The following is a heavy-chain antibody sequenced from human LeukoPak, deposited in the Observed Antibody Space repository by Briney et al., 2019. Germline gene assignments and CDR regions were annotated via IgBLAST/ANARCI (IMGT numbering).Heavy chain of an antibody. CDR3: ARGDNSIASFDY. CDR2: IYNSGST. V-gene: IGHV4-59*12. D-gene: IGHD4-23*01. J-gene: IGHJ4*02. CDR1: GGSTCGYR. Sequence: SETLSLTCSVSGGSTCGYRWTWIRQPPGKGLEWFGYIYNSGSTTYNPSLKSRVTMSVDKSKHQISLNLNSETAADTAVYYSARGDNSIASFDYWGQGTLVTVSS.